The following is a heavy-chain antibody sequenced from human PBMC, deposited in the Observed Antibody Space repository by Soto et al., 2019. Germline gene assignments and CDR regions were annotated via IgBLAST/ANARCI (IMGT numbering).Heavy chain of an antibody. CDR2: IGANGDSI. Sequence: EVQLLESGGGLVQPGGSLRLSCAASGFTFNSYAMSWVRQAPGKGLEWVSHIGANGDSIYYADSVKGRFTISRDNSKNTLYLQMTGLRVEDTAVYYCTGGSNSVYWGQGTLVTVSS. V-gene: IGHV3-23*01. J-gene: IGHJ4*02. D-gene: IGHD1-26*01. CDR1: GFTFNSYA. CDR3: TGGSNSVY.